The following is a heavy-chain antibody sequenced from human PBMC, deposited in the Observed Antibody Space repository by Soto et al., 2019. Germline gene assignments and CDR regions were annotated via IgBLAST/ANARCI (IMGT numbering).Heavy chain of an antibody. CDR1: GFIFSTYN. D-gene: IGHD1-26*01. CDR2: ISGSSSYI. J-gene: IGHJ4*02. CDR3: ARDKVGMGDFFDY. Sequence: LRLSCAASGFIFSTYNMNWVRQAPGKGLEWVSSISGSSSYIYYTDSLKGRFSISRDNAKNLLYLQMSSLRAEDTAVYYCARDKVGMGDFFDYWGQGTLVTVSS. V-gene: IGHV3-21*01.